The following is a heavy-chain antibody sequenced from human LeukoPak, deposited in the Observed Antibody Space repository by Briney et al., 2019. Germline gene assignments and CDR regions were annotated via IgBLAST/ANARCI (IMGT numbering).Heavy chain of an antibody. CDR3: ARDQIGGGYKPLDY. CDR2: IYHSGST. D-gene: IGHD5-24*01. J-gene: IGHJ4*02. V-gene: IGHV4-4*02. Sequence: SETLSLTCAVSGGSISSSNWWSWVRQPPGKGLEWIGEIYHSGSTNYNPSLKSRVTISADTSKNQFSLKLNSVTAADTAVYYCARDQIGGGYKPLDYWGEGTLVTVSS. CDR1: GGSISSSNW.